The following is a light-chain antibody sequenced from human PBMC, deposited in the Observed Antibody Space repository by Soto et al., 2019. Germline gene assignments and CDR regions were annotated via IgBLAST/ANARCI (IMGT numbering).Light chain of an antibody. CDR3: SSYTPSSTPSV. V-gene: IGLV2-14*03. J-gene: IGLJ1*01. CDR2: DVN. CDR1: SSDVGGYNF. Sequence: QSALTQPASVSGSPGQSITISCTGTSSDVGGYNFVSWYQHHPGKAPKLIIYDVNNRPSGVSNRFSGSKSGNTASLTISGLQAEDEADYYCSSYTPSSTPSVFGTGTKVTVL.